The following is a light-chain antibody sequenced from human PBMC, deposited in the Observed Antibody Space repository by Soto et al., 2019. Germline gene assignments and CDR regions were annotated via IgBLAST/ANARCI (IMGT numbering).Light chain of an antibody. CDR3: QEYSSYWT. V-gene: IGKV1-5*03. CDR2: KAP. J-gene: IGKJ1*01. Sequence: DIQMTQSPSSLSASVGDRVTITCRASQSISSWLAWYQQKPGKAPKLLIYKAPRLESGVPSRFSGSGSETEFTLTISDLQPGDSATYYCQEYSSYWTFGQGTKVDIK. CDR1: QSISSW.